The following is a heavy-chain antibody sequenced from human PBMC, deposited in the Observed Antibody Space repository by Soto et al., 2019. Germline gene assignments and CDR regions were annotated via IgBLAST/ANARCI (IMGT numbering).Heavy chain of an antibody. J-gene: IGHJ4*02. CDR1: GYSFTSYW. CDR2: IYPGDSDN. D-gene: IGHD3-9*01. V-gene: IGHV5-51*01. Sequence: PGESLKISCKGSGYSFTSYWIGWVRQMPGKGLEWMGIIYPGDSDNRYSPSFQGQVTISADKSISTAYLQWSSLKASDTAMYYFYCLAQTAYDILTGYPLPYFDYWGQGTLVTVS. CDR3: YCLAQTAYDILTGYPLPYFDY.